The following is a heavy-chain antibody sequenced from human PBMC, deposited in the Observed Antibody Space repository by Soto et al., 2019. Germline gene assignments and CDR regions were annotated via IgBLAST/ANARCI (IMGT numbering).Heavy chain of an antibody. CDR1: GGFDGSVGSGNYY. V-gene: IGHV4-31*03. Sequence: QVQLQESGPGLVKPSQTLSLTCTVSGGFDGSVGSGNYYWNWIRQHPGKGMEWIGSIFHGGSASYNTSPQCRITKSADTSKNQFSLNLNAVTAADTAVYLCARNRGFGMDVWGQGTRVIVPS. J-gene: IGHJ6*02. CDR2: IFHGGSA. CDR3: ARNRGFGMDV.